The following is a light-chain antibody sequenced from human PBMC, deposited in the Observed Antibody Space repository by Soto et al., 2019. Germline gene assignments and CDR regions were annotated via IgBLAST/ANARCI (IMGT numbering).Light chain of an antibody. J-gene: IGKJ5*01. CDR1: QSVSSN. CDR3: QQYNNWPSIT. CDR2: GAS. Sequence: EIVMTQPPATLSVSPGERATLSGRASQSVSSNLAWYQQKPGQAPRLLIYGASTRATGIPARFSGSGSGTEFTLTISSLQSEDFAVYYCQQYNNWPSITFGQGTRLEIK. V-gene: IGKV3-15*01.